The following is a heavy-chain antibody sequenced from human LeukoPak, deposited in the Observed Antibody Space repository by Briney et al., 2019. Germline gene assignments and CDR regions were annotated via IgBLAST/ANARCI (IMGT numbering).Heavy chain of an antibody. V-gene: IGHV3-7*05. Sequence: PGGSLRLSCDGSGFTFSNYWMTWVRQAPGKGLEWVANIKRDGSEKYYVDSVKGRFTISRDNAKNSLYLQMNSLRAEDTAVYYCASGYCSTTNCYANWFVPWCQGTLVTVSS. CDR3: ASGYCSTTNCYANWFVP. D-gene: IGHD2-2*01. CDR2: IKRDGSEK. J-gene: IGHJ5*02. CDR1: GFTFSNYW.